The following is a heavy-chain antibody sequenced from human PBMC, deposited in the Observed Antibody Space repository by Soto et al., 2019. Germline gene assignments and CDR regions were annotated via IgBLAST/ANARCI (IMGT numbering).Heavy chain of an antibody. CDR1: GGTFSSYA. Sequence: SVKVSCKASGGTFSSYAISWVRQAPGQGLEWMGGIIPIFGTANYAQKFQGRVTITADESTSTAYMELSSLRSEDTAVYYCARVRWVPLLYFEYLAQGTLVNVS. J-gene: IGHJ4*02. V-gene: IGHV1-69*13. CDR2: IIPIFGTA. D-gene: IGHD1-26*01. CDR3: ARVRWVPLLYFEY.